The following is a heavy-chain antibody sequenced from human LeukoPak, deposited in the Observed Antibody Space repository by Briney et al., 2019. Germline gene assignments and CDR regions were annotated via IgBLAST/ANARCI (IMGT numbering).Heavy chain of an antibody. Sequence: VASVKVSCKASGYTFTSYYIHWVRQAPGQGLEWMGIINPSGGSTASAQKFQGRVPMTRDTSTSTVYMELSSLTSEDTAVYYCARGSGVGGSGPFDYWGQGTLVTVSS. CDR3: ARGSGVGGSGPFDY. CDR1: GYTFTSYY. J-gene: IGHJ4*02. CDR2: INPSGGST. D-gene: IGHD3-10*01. V-gene: IGHV1-46*01.